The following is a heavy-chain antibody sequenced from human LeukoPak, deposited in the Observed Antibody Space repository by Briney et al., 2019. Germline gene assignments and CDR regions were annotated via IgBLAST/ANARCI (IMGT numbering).Heavy chain of an antibody. CDR3: ARGLWSGYYSVY. CDR2: INPNSGGT. Sequence: ASVKVSCKASGYTFTGYYMHWVRQAPGQGLEWMGWINPNSGGTNYAQKFQGWVTMTRDTSISTAYMELSSLRSEDTAVYYCARGLWSGYYSVYWGQGTLVTVSS. CDR1: GYTFTGYY. J-gene: IGHJ4*02. V-gene: IGHV1-2*04. D-gene: IGHD3-3*01.